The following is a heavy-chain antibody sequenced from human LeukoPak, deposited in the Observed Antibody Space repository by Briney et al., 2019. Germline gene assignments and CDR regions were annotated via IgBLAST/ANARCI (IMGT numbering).Heavy chain of an antibody. J-gene: IGHJ5*02. CDR3: ARIMGRGYCISTSCRGDWFDP. CDR1: GGSISSNTR. V-gene: IGHV4-4*02. CDR2: IYHSGST. D-gene: IGHD2-2*01. Sequence: SGTLSLTCAVSGGSISSNTRWSWVRQPPGKGLEWIGEIYHSGSTNYNPSLKSRVTISVDKSKNQFSLKLSSVTAADTAVYYCARIMGRGYCISTSCRGDWFDPWGQGTLVTVSS.